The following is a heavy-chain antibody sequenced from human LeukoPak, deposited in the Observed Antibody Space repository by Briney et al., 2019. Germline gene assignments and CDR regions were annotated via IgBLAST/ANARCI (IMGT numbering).Heavy chain of an antibody. CDR2: ISNNGGST. J-gene: IGHJ4*02. V-gene: IGHV3-64*01. Sequence: GGSLRLSCAASGFTFSSYAMHWVRQAPGKGLEYVSAISNNGGSTYYANSVKGRFTISRHNSKNTLYLQMGRLRAEDMAVYYCARRVLLWFGGGYYFDYWGQGTLVTVSS. CDR3: ARRVLLWFGGGYYFDY. CDR1: GFTFSSYA. D-gene: IGHD3-10*01.